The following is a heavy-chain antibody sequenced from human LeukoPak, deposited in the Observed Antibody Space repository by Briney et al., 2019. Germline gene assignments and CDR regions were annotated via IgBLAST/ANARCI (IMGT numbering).Heavy chain of an antibody. Sequence: SETLSLTCTVSGGSISSYYWSWIRQPPGKGLEWIGYIYYSGSTNYNPSLKSRVTISVDTSKNQFSLKLSSVTAADTAVYFCARHDSDTYYIDYWGQGTLVTVSS. D-gene: IGHD3-22*01. J-gene: IGHJ4*02. V-gene: IGHV4-59*08. CDR3: ARHDSDTYYIDY. CDR1: GGSISSYY. CDR2: IYYSGST.